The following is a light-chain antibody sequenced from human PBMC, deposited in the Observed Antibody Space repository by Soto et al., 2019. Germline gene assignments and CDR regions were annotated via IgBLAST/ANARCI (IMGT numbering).Light chain of an antibody. CDR1: QFISSW. CDR2: DTS. Sequence: EILMTPSPSTRSASVGDRVTITCRASQFISSWLAWYQQKPGKAPRLLIYDTSTLASGVPSRFSGSGSGTELTLTISSLQPDDFATYYCQQYDTHSWTFGQGTRVEIK. CDR3: QQYDTHSWT. J-gene: IGKJ1*01. V-gene: IGKV1-5*01.